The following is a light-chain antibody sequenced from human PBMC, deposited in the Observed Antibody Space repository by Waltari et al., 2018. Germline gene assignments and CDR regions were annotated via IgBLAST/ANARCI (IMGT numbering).Light chain of an antibody. CDR3: QQSYSTLYT. CDR1: QSISSS. Sequence: DIQMTQSPSSLSASVGDRVTITCQASQSISSSLNWYQQKPGKAPKLLIYAASSLQSGVPSRFSDSGSGTDFNLTISSLQPEDFATYYCQQSYSTLYTFGQGTKLEIK. J-gene: IGKJ2*01. CDR2: AAS. V-gene: IGKV1-39*01.